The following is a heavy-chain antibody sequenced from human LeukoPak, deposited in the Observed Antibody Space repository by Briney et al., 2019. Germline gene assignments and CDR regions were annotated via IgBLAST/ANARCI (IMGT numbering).Heavy chain of an antibody. J-gene: IGHJ4*02. CDR2: ISDDGRSK. CDR3: ARHGSWSFDY. D-gene: IGHD6-13*01. Sequence: PGGSLRLSCAASGFSFISYGMHWVRQAPGKGLEWVGVISDDGRSKDYADSVKGRFTISRDNSKDTLYLQMNSLRAEDTAVYYCARHGSWSFDYWGQGTLVTVSA. CDR1: GFSFISYG. V-gene: IGHV3-30*03.